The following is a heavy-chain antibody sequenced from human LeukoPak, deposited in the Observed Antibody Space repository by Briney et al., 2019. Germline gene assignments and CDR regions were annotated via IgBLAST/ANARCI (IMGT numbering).Heavy chain of an antibody. CDR2: IYCSGRT. D-gene: IGHD2-8*01. Sequence: SETLSLTCTVSGGSISSYYWTWIRQPPGKGLEWIGFIYCSGRTNYNPSLKSRVTILVDTSKNQFSLRLSSVTAADTAVYYCAKTGSYDTNGLYSWGQGTLVIVSS. CDR1: GGSISSYY. V-gene: IGHV4-59*08. J-gene: IGHJ4*02. CDR3: AKTGSYDTNGLYS.